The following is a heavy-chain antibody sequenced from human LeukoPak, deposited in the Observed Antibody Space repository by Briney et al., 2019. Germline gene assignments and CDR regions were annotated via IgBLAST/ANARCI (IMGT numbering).Heavy chain of an antibody. J-gene: IGHJ6*03. D-gene: IGHD6-19*01. CDR1: GFTFSSYA. Sequence: GGSLRLSCAASGFTFSSYAMSWVRQAPGKGLEWVSAISGSGGSTYYADSVKGRFTISRDNSKNTLYLQMNSLRAEDTAVYYCAGLAVAGQSFGDHYYYYMDVWGKGTTVTVSS. CDR3: AGLAVAGQSFGDHYYYYMDV. V-gene: IGHV3-23*01. CDR2: ISGSGGST.